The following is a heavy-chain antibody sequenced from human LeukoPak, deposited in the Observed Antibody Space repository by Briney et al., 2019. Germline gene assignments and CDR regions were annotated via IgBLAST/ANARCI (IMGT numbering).Heavy chain of an antibody. V-gene: IGHV3-21*01. CDR3: ARDRRDGYTFDY. J-gene: IGHJ4*02. D-gene: IGHD5-24*01. Sequence: GGSLRLSCAASGFTFSSYSMYWVRQAPGKGLEWVSSISSSSSYIYYADSVKGRFTISRDNAKNSLYLQMNSLRAEDTAVYYCARDRRDGYTFDYWGQGTLVTVSS. CDR1: GFTFSSYS. CDR2: ISSSSSYI.